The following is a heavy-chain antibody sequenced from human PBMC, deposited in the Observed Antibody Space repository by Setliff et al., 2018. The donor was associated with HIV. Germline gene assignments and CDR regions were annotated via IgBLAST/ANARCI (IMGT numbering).Heavy chain of an antibody. CDR1: GRSFSGYY. V-gene: IGHV4-34*01. D-gene: IGHD7-27*01. Sequence: PSETLSLTCAVYGRSFSGYYWNWIRQSPGKGLEWIGEINHSGGTNYNPSLKSRVTMSLDTSKNQFSLNVSSVTAADKAVYYCARGWGHDGFDFWGQGTMVTVSS. CDR2: INHSGGT. CDR3: ARGWGHDGFDF. J-gene: IGHJ3*01.